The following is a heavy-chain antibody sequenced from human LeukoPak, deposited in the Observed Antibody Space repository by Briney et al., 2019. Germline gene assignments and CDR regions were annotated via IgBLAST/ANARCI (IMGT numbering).Heavy chain of an antibody. V-gene: IGHV3-23*01. Sequence: GGPLTLPCAVSGFVFTIYPMLGPPDATGGGREWGGAIRCCGVNTYYVDPEKGRLTISRDNTTNTLYLQMSSLRVEDTAVYYCAKDRPHPGAEPTNFDYCGAGTLVTVSS. CDR2: IRCCGVNT. D-gene: IGHD1-14*01. CDR1: GFVFTIYP. CDR3: AKDRPHPGAEPTNFDY. J-gene: IGHJ4*02.